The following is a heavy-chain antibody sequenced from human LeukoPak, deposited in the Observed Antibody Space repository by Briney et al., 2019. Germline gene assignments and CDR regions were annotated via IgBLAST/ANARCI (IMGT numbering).Heavy chain of an antibody. V-gene: IGHV1-18*01. CDR3: AREKSIAARPDVFIGY. D-gene: IGHD6-6*01. J-gene: IGHJ4*02. Sequence: GASVKVSCKASGYTFTSYGISWVRQAPGQGLEWMGWISAYNGNTNYAQKLQGRVTMTTDTSTSTAYMELRSLRSDDTAVYYCAREKSIAARPDVFIGYWGQGTLVTVSS. CDR1: GYTFTSYG. CDR2: ISAYNGNT.